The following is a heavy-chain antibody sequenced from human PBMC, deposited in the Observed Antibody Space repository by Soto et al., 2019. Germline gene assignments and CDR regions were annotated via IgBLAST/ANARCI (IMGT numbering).Heavy chain of an antibody. D-gene: IGHD1-26*01. CDR2: HYSGGST. Sequence: GVPLRLSCAISGFSFSSNYLTWVRQAPGKGLEWVSVHYSGGSTYYADYVQGRFTISRDKSNNTLYLQMRRVRAEDTAVYFCARHRHPRGTVGATSPLDPWGQGIQVTVS. CDR1: GFSFSSNY. CDR3: ARHRHPRGTVGATSPLDP. V-gene: IGHV3-53*01. J-gene: IGHJ5*02.